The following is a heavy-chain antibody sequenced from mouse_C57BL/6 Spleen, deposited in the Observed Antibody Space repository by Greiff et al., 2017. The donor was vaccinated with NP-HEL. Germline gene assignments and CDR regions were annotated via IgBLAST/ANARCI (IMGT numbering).Heavy chain of an antibody. CDR3: ARKDYYDYDGWYFDV. J-gene: IGHJ1*03. CDR2: IWTGGGT. CDR1: GFSLTSYA. V-gene: IGHV2-9-1*01. Sequence: VKVIESGPGLVAPSQSLSITCTVSGFSLTSYAISWVRQPPGKGLEWLGVIWTGGGTNYNSALKSRLSISKDNSKSQVFLKMNSLQTDDTARYYCARKDYYDYDGWYFDVWGTGTTVTVSS. D-gene: IGHD2-4*01.